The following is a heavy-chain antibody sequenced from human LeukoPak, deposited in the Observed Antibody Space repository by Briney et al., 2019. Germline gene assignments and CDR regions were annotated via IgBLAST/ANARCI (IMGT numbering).Heavy chain of an antibody. CDR2: IIPIFGTA. V-gene: IGHV1-69*13. J-gene: IGHJ4*02. Sequence: SVKVSCKASGGTFSSYAISWVRQAPGQGLEWMGGIIPIFGTANYAQKFQGRVTITADESTSTAYMELSSLRSEDTAVYYCATRGYSGYGQFDYWGQGTLVTVSS. D-gene: IGHD5-12*01. CDR3: ATRGYSGYGQFDY. CDR1: GGTFSSYA.